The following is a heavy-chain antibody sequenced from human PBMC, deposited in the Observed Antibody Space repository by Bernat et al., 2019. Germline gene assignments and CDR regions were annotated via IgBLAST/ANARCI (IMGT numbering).Heavy chain of an antibody. Sequence: EVQLVESGGGLVQPGGSLRLSCAASGFTFSSYWMSWVRQAPGKGLEWVANIKQDGSEKYYVDSVKGRFTISRDNAKNSLYLQMNSLSAEDTAVYYCATTPAGYSGYDYFFDYWGQGTLVTVSS. CDR1: GFTFSSYW. J-gene: IGHJ4*02. V-gene: IGHV3-7*03. D-gene: IGHD5-12*01. CDR2: IKQDGSEK. CDR3: ATTPAGYSGYDYFFDY.